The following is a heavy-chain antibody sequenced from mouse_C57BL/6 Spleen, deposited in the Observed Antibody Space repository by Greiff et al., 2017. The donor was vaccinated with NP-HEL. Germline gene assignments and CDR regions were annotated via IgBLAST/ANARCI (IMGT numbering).Heavy chain of an antibody. CDR1: GYTFTSYW. Sequence: QVQLQQPGAELVMPGASVKLSCKASGYTFTSYWMHWVKQRPGQGLEWIGEIDPSDSYTNYNQKFKGKSTLTVDKSSSTAYMQLSSLTSEDSAVYYCARVGGYAHWYFDVWGKGTTVTVSS. V-gene: IGHV1-69*01. CDR3: ARVGGYAHWYFDV. CDR2: IDPSDSYT. D-gene: IGHD3-1*01. J-gene: IGHJ1*03.